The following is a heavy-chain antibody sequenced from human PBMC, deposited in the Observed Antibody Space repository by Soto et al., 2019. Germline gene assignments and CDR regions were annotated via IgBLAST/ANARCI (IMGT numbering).Heavy chain of an antibody. Sequence: GGSLRLSCAASGFTLSDYYMSWIRQAPGKGLEWVSYISSSSSYTNYADSVKGRFTISRDNAKNSLYLQMNSLRAEDTAVYYCARAAAGQQAIDYWGQGTLVTVSS. CDR1: GFTLSDYY. CDR3: ARAAAGQQAIDY. D-gene: IGHD6-13*01. CDR2: ISSSSSYT. J-gene: IGHJ4*02. V-gene: IGHV3-11*06.